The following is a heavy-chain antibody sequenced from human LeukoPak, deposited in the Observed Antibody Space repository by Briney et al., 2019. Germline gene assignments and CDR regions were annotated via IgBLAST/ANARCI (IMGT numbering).Heavy chain of an antibody. V-gene: IGHV4-34*01. CDR3: ARFEGARYSSGWHRNNWFDP. D-gene: IGHD6-19*01. CDR2: INHSGST. CDR1: GGSFSGYY. Sequence: SETLSLTCAVYGGSFSGYYWSWIRQPPGKGLEWIGEINHSGSTNYNPSLKSRVTISVDTSKNQFSLKLSSVTAADTAVYYCARFEGARYSSGWHRNNWFDPWGQGTLVAVSS. J-gene: IGHJ5*02.